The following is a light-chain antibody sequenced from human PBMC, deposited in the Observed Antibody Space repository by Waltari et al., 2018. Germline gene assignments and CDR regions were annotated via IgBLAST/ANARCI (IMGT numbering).Light chain of an antibody. CDR2: AAS. CDR1: QSISIY. J-gene: IGKJ2*01. Sequence: IQMNKPPSSLSASVGDRVTITCRASQSISIYLNWYQQKPGKAPKLLIYAASSLQSGVPSRFSGSGSGTDFTLTISSLQPEDFAAYYCQQSYSTPYTFGQGTKLEIK. V-gene: IGKV1-39*01. CDR3: QQSYSTPYT.